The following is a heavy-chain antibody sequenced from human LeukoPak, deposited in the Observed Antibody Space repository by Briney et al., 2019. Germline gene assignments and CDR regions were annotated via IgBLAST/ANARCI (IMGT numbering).Heavy chain of an antibody. CDR3: AKDISYSSSWYYFDY. V-gene: IGHV3-9*01. CDR2: ISWNSGSI. CDR1: GFTFDDYA. D-gene: IGHD6-13*01. J-gene: IGHJ4*02. Sequence: GGSLRLSCAASGFTFDDYAMHWVRQAPGKGLEWVSGISWNSGSIGYADSVKGRFTISRDNAKNSLYLQMNNLRAEDTALYYCAKDISYSSSWYYFDYWGQGTLVTVSS.